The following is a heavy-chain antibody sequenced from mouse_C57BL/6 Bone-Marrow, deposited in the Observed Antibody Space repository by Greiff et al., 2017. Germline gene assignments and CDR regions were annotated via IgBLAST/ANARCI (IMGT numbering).Heavy chain of an antibody. CDR2: IRNKANGYTT. CDR3: ARFDQDYFDY. V-gene: IGHV7-3*01. J-gene: IGHJ2*01. CDR1: GFTFTDYY. Sequence: EVQLVESGGGLVQPGGSLSLSCAASGFTFTDYYMSWVRQPPGKALEWLGFIRNKANGYTTEYSASVKGRFTISRDNSQSILYLQMNALRAEDSATYYCARFDQDYFDYWGQGTTLTVSS.